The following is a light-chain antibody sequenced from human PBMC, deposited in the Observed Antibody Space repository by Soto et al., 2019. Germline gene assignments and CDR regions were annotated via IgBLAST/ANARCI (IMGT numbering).Light chain of an antibody. CDR3: SSYTSSSTL. J-gene: IGLJ1*01. CDR1: SSDVGSYNY. CDR2: KVS. V-gene: IGLV2-14*01. Sequence: ALTQPASVSGSPGQSITISCAGTSSDVGSYNYVSWYQQHPGKAPKLMIYKVSNRPSGVSSRFSGSKSGNTASLTISGLQAEDEADYYCSSYTSSSTLFGTGTKVTVL.